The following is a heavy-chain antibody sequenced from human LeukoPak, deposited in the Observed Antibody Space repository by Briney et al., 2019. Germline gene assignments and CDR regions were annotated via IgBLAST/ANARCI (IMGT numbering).Heavy chain of an antibody. J-gene: IGHJ4*02. CDR1: GFTFSSYW. CDR3: ARETADYGEYYFDY. V-gene: IGHV3-74*01. CDR2: IKSDGSST. Sequence: GGSLRLSCAASGFTFSSYWMHWVRQAPGKGRVWVSRIKSDGSSTTYADFVKGRFTISRDNAKNTLYLQMNSLRAEDTAVYYCARETADYGEYYFDYWGQGTLVTVSS. D-gene: IGHD4-17*01.